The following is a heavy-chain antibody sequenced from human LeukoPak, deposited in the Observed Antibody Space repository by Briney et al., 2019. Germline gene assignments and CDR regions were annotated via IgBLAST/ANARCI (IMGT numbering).Heavy chain of an antibody. D-gene: IGHD3-22*01. CDR2: IHYSGST. Sequence: SETLSLTCTVSGGSISSSSYYWSWIRQPPGKGLEWIGYIHYSGSTNYNPSLKSRVTISVDTSKNQFSLKLSSVTAADTAVYYCARDTWNYYDSIDDAFDIWGQGTMVTVSS. V-gene: IGHV4-61*01. CDR1: GGSISSSSYY. CDR3: ARDTWNYYDSIDDAFDI. J-gene: IGHJ3*02.